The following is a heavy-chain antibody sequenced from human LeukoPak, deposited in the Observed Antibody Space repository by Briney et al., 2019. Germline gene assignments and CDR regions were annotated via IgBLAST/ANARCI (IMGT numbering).Heavy chain of an antibody. D-gene: IGHD6-19*01. Sequence: SETLSLTCTVSGGSISSSSYYWGWIRQPPGKGLEWIGSIYYSGSTYYNPSLKSRVTISVDTSKNQFSLKLSSVTAADTAVYYCAREGDPESSGWYGGEGWFDPWGQGTLVTVSS. CDR2: IYYSGST. CDR3: AREGDPESSGWYGGEGWFDP. J-gene: IGHJ5*02. V-gene: IGHV4-39*07. CDR1: GGSISSSSYY.